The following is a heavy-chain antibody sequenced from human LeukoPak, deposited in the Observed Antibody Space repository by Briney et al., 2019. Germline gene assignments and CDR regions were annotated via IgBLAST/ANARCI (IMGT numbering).Heavy chain of an antibody. V-gene: IGHV1-69*05. CDR3: ARSVAGDYKFNYYYYMDV. D-gene: IGHD4-17*01. J-gene: IGHJ6*03. CDR2: IIPIFGTA. Sequence: ASVKVSCKASGGTFSSFAISWVRQAPGQGLEWMGGIIPIFGTANYAQKFQGRVTITTDESTSTAYMELSSLRSEDTAVYYCARSVAGDYKFNYYYYMDVWGKGTTVTVSS. CDR1: GGTFSSFA.